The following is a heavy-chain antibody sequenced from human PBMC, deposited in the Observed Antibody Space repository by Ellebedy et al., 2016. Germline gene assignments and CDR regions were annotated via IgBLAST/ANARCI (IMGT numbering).Heavy chain of an antibody. D-gene: IGHD3-10*01. J-gene: IGHJ4*02. CDR2: LIPFLDIA. Sequence: SVKVSCKSSGGTFSSYTINWVRQAPGQGLEWMGGLIPFLDIATYAQKFQGRVTITANKSTSTAYMELSSLRSEDTAIYYSSTSGSDTRGDYWGQGTLVSVSS. CDR1: GGTFSSYT. V-gene: IGHV1-69*10. CDR3: STSGSDTRGDY.